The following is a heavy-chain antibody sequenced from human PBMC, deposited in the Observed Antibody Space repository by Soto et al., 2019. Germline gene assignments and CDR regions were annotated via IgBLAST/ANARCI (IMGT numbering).Heavy chain of an antibody. Sequence: SVKVSCKASGGTFSSYAISWVRQAPGQGLEWMGGIIPIFGTANYAQKFQGRVTITADESTSTAYMELNSLRAEDTAVYYCARGPELEPALFDYWGQGTLVTVSS. CDR3: ARGPELEPALFDY. CDR1: GGTFSSYA. V-gene: IGHV1-69*13. D-gene: IGHD1-1*01. CDR2: IIPIFGTA. J-gene: IGHJ4*02.